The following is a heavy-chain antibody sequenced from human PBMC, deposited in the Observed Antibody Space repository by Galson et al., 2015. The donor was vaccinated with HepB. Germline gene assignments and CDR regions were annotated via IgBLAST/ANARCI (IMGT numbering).Heavy chain of an antibody. CDR3: ARDDAPGLPRARGPHY. Sequence: SLRLSCAASGFTFSSYAMHWVRQAPGKGLEWVAVISYDGSNKYYADSVKGRFTISRDNSKNTLYLQMNSLRAEDTAVYYCARDDAPGLPRARGPHYWGQGTLVTVSS. J-gene: IGHJ4*02. CDR2: ISYDGSNK. V-gene: IGHV3-30-3*01. D-gene: IGHD2-15*01. CDR1: GFTFSSYA.